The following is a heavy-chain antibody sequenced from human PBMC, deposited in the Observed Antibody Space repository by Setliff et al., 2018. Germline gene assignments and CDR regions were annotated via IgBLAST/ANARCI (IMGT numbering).Heavy chain of an antibody. Sequence: ASVKGSCKASGYTFSTHGISWVRQAPGRGLEWLAWIGLYSGETNFALNIRDRLTMTTDISTTTVYMELRGLTSDDTAVYYCARARIAVAGSDLDYWGQGTRVTVSS. D-gene: IGHD6-19*01. CDR1: GYTFSTHG. CDR3: ARARIAVAGSDLDY. V-gene: IGHV1-18*04. CDR2: IGLYSGET. J-gene: IGHJ4*02.